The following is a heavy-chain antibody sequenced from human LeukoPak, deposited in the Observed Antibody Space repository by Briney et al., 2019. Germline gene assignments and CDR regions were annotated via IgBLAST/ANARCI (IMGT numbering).Heavy chain of an antibody. J-gene: IGHJ4*02. CDR3: AKDMGKYCSGGSCYSVPDY. CDR1: GFTFSSYG. V-gene: IGHV3-23*01. CDR2: ISGSGGST. D-gene: IGHD2-15*01. Sequence: GGSLRLSCAASGFTFSSYGMSWVRQAPGKGLEWVSAISGSGGSTYYADSVKGRFTISRDNSKNSLYLQMNSLRTEDTALYYCAKDMGKYCSGGSCYSVPDYWGQGTLVTVSS.